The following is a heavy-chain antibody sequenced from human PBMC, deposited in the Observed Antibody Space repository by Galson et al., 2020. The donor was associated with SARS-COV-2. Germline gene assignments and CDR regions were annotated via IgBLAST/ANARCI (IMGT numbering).Heavy chain of an antibody. CDR2: NNPKSGGT. CDR3: AGLRYYDVLAGYIVDV. Sequence: ASVTVSCKASGYTLTDYYIHWVRQAPGPGLEWMGWNNPKSGGTNYAQKFEGRVTMTRDTSITTAYMELSRLRADDTAVYYCAGLRYYDVLAGYIVDVWGQGTMVTVSS. CDR1: GYTLTDYY. J-gene: IGHJ6*02. V-gene: IGHV1-2*02. D-gene: IGHD3-9*01.